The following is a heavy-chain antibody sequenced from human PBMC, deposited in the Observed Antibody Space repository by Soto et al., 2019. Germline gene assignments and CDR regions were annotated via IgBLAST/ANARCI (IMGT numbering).Heavy chain of an antibody. J-gene: IGHJ4*02. CDR1: GFTFSRYW. Sequence: EAQLVESGGGLAQPGGSLRLSCAASGFTFSRYWMSWVGQAPGKGLEWVANINQVGSERDYVDSVKGRFTISRDNAKKSLYLQMNSLRAEDSAMYYCAPHGATIDEGFDYLVQGTLVTVSS. CDR2: INQVGSER. D-gene: IGHD5-12*01. CDR3: APHGATIDEGFDY. V-gene: IGHV3-7*01.